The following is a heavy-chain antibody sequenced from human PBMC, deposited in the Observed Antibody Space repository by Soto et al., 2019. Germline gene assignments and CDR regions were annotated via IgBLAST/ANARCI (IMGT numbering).Heavy chain of an antibody. CDR1: GGSISSYY. V-gene: IGHV4-59*01. Sequence: PSETLSLTCTVSGGSISSYYWSWIRQPPGKGLEWIGYIYNSESTNYNPSLKSRVSITVDRSKKQFSLKLNSVTAADTAVYYCARSIAVAGTFFDYWGQGTLVTVSS. CDR2: IYNSEST. CDR3: ARSIAVAGTFFDY. J-gene: IGHJ4*02. D-gene: IGHD6-19*01.